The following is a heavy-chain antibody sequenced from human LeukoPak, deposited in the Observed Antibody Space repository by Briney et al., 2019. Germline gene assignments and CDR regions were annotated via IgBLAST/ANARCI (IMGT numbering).Heavy chain of an antibody. CDR2: ISYDGSNR. CDR1: GFTFSSYS. D-gene: IGHD1-26*01. J-gene: IGHJ4*01. Sequence: GGSLRLSCADSGFTFSSYSMHWVRQAPGKGLEWVAVISYDGSNRYYADSVKGRFTVSRDNSKNTVNLQMNSLKPEDTAVYYCARGDSGSSHFEYWGHGNLVTVSS. CDR3: ARGDSGSSHFEY. V-gene: IGHV3-30-3*01.